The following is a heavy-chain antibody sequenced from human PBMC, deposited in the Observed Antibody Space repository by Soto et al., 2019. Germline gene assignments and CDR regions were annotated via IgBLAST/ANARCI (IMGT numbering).Heavy chain of an antibody. D-gene: IGHD1-1*01. Sequence: QVHLVQSGAEVKKPGASVKVSCQASGYAFTTYGITWVRQAPGQGLEWMGWISAHNGNTNYAQKLQGRVTVTRDTSTSTAYMELSSLRSEDPAVYYCARGRYGDYWGQGALVTVSS. CDR2: ISAHNGNT. CDR3: ARGRYGDY. J-gene: IGHJ4*02. V-gene: IGHV1-18*01. CDR1: GYAFTTYG.